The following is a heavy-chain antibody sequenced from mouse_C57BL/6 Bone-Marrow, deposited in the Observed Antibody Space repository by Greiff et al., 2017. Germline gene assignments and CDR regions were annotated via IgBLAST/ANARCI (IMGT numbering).Heavy chain of an antibody. CDR1: GFNIKDYY. Sequence: VHLVEPGAELVKPGASVKLSCTASGFNIKDYYMHWVKQRTEQGLEWIGRIDPEDGETKYAPQFQGKATITADTSSHPAYLQLSSLTSEDTASYYYASPLDYGYYSYAMDYWGQGTSVTGSS. D-gene: IGHD2-3*01. J-gene: IGHJ4*01. V-gene: IGHV14-2*01. CDR2: IDPEDGET. CDR3: ASPLDYGYYSYAMDY.